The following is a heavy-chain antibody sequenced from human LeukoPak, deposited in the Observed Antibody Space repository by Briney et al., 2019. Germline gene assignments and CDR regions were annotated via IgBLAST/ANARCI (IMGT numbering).Heavy chain of an antibody. D-gene: IGHD1-26*01. CDR2: IIPIFGTA. Sequence: VASAKVSCKASGGTFSSYAISWVRQAPGQGLEWMGRIIPIFGTANYAQKFQGRVTITTDESTSTAYMELSSLRSEDTAVYYCARGPTTRHANWGQGTLVTVSS. CDR3: ARGPTTRHAN. J-gene: IGHJ4*02. V-gene: IGHV1-69*05. CDR1: GGTFSSYA.